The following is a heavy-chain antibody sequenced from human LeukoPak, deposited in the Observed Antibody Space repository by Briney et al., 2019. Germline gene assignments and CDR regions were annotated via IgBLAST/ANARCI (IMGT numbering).Heavy chain of an antibody. V-gene: IGHV2-5*02. D-gene: IGHD1-7*01. CDR2: IYWDDDK. J-gene: IGHJ4*02. CDR1: GLSLTTSGVG. CDR3: AHRLDQRTNWNYGNFDY. Sequence: SGPTLVNPTEPLTLTCTFSGLSLTTSGVGVAWIRQPPGQALEWLAVIYWDDDKRYRPSLKNRLTITKDTSRNQVVLTMTNMDPVDTATYYCAHRLDQRTNWNYGNFDYWGQGTLVTVSS.